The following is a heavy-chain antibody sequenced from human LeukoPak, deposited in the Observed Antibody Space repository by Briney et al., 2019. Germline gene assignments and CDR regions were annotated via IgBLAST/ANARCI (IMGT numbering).Heavy chain of an antibody. V-gene: IGHV4-30-2*01. CDR3: ARGLYTFDY. D-gene: IGHD1-1*01. J-gene: IGHJ4*02. CDR1: GGSISSGGYS. CDR2: IYHSGST. Sequence: PSETLSLTCAVSGGSISSGGYSWSWIRQPPGKGLEWIGWIYHSGSTSYNPSLKSRVTISVDRSKNQFSLKLTSVTAADTAVYYCARGLYTFDYWGQGTLVTVSS.